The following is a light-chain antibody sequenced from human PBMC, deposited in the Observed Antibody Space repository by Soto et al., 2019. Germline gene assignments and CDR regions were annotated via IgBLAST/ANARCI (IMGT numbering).Light chain of an antibody. V-gene: IGLV2-14*03. CDR2: EVI. CDR1: SSDIGAHNF. Sequence: QSALTQPASVSGSPGQAITASCSGTSSDIGAHNFVSWYQQHPGKAPKPIIYEVINRPSGVSDRFSGSKSGNTASLTISGLQSEDEADYYCNSYTTSNTFVFGSGTKVTVL. J-gene: IGLJ1*01. CDR3: NSYTTSNTFV.